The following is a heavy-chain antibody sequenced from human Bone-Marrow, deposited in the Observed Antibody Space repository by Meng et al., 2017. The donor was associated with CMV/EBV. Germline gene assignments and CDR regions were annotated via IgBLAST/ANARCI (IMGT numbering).Heavy chain of an antibody. J-gene: IGHJ4*02. CDR2: IYVSGTT. Sequence: SETLSLTCTVSGGSISGTRYYWAWIRQSPGKGLEWIGTIYVSGTTYYNPSLKSRVTISLDTSKNQFSLKLSSVTAADTAVYYCARYYYDSSGYSTYFAYWGQGTRVTVYS. CDR1: GGSISGTRYY. V-gene: IGHV4-39*01. D-gene: IGHD3-22*01. CDR3: ARYYYDSSGYSTYFAY.